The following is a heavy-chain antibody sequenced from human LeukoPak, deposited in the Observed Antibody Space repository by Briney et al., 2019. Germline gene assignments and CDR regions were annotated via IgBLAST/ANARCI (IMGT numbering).Heavy chain of an antibody. J-gene: IGHJ6*03. D-gene: IGHD5-18*01. CDR3: ERLCIGYGYPYYMDV. CDR1: GYSFTSYW. Sequence: GESLKISCKGSGYSFTSYWIGWVRQMPGKGLEWMGIIYPGDSDTRYSPSFQGQVTISADKSISTAYLQWSSLKASDTAMYYCERLCIGYGYPYYMDVWGKGTTVTVSS. V-gene: IGHV5-51*01. CDR2: IYPGDSDT.